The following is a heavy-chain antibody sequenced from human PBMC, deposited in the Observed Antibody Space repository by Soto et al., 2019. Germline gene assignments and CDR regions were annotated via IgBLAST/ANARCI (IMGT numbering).Heavy chain of an antibody. CDR2: INPNSGGT. CDR1: GYTFTGYY. J-gene: IGHJ4*02. CDR3: ARAAPVVIRPNFDY. V-gene: IGHV1-2*02. Sequence: QVQLVQSGAEVKKPGASVKVSCKASGYTFTGYYMHWVRQAPGQGLEWMGWINPNSGGTNYAQKFQGRVNMTRYTSLSTAYMELSRLRSDDTGVYYCARAAPVVIRPNFDYWGQGTLVTVSS. D-gene: IGHD3-22*01.